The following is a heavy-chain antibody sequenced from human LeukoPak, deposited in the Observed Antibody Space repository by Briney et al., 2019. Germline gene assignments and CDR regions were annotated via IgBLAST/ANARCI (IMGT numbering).Heavy chain of an antibody. J-gene: IGHJ4*02. D-gene: IGHD6-19*01. CDR3: AKILSSGWYYFDY. CDR1: GFTFNSYS. V-gene: IGHV3-23*01. CDR2: ISGSGGST. Sequence: GGSLRLSCAASGFTFNSYSMSWVRQAPGKGLEGVSGISGSGGSTYYAASVKGRFTISKDDSKNTLNLQMNSLRAEDTATYYCAKILSSGWYYFDYWGQGTLVTVSS.